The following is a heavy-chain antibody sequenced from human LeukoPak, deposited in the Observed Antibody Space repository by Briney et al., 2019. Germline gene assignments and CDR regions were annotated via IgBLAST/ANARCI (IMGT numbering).Heavy chain of an antibody. V-gene: IGHV3-30*04. Sequence: GGSLRLSCAASGFTFSSYAMHWVRQAPGKGLEWVAVISYDGSNKYYADSVKGRFTISRDNSKNTLYLQMNSLRGEDTAVYYCARVVAAAGINWFDPWGQGTLVTVSS. J-gene: IGHJ5*02. CDR2: ISYDGSNK. D-gene: IGHD6-13*01. CDR1: GFTFSSYA. CDR3: ARVVAAAGINWFDP.